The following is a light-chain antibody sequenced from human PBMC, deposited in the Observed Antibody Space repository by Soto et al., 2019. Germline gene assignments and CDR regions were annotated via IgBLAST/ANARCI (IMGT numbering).Light chain of an antibody. Sequence: DIQMTQSPSSLSASVGDRVSITCRASQSISSYLNWYQQKPGKAPKLLIYAASSLQSGVPSRFSGSGSGTDFTLTISSLQPEDFATYYCQQSSSTPPEITFGGGTKVEIK. CDR3: QQSSSTPPEIT. CDR2: AAS. J-gene: IGKJ4*01. V-gene: IGKV1-39*01. CDR1: QSISSY.